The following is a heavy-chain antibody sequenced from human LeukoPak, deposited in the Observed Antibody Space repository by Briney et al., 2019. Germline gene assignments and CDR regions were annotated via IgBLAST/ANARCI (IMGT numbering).Heavy chain of an antibody. CDR1: GYTFTSYG. V-gene: IGHV1-18*01. CDR3: ATGPREYDYVLGSYRANWFDP. J-gene: IGHJ5*02. Sequence: GDSVKVSCKASGYTFTSYGISWVRQAPGQGLEWMGWISAYNGNTNYAQKLQGRVTMATDTSTSTAYMELRSLRSDDTAVYYCATGPREYDYVLGSYRANWFDPWGQGTLVIVSS. D-gene: IGHD3-16*02. CDR2: ISAYNGNT.